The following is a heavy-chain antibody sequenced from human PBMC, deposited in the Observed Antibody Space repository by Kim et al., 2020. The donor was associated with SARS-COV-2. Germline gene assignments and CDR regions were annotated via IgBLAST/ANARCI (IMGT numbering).Heavy chain of an antibody. CDR1: GYTFTSYG. CDR3: ASVVGSGWPPSYYYYGMDV. V-gene: IGHV1-18*01. D-gene: IGHD6-19*01. Sequence: ASVKVSCKASGYTFTSYGISWVRQAPGQGLEWMGWISAYNGNTNYAQKLQGRVTMTTDTSTSTAYMELRSLRSDDTAVYYCASVVGSGWPPSYYYYGMDVWGQGTTVTVSS. CDR2: ISAYNGNT. J-gene: IGHJ6*02.